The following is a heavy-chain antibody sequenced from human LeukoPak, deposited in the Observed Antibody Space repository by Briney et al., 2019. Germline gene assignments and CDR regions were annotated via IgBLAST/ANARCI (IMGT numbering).Heavy chain of an antibody. CDR1: GFTFSSYA. V-gene: IGHV3-30-3*01. J-gene: IGHJ3*02. Sequence: GGSLRLSCAASGFTFSSYAMHWVRQAPGKGLEWVAVISYDGSNKYYADSVKGRFTISRDNSKNTLYLQMNSLRAEDTAVYYCARDPLTMIVDPRTNGGIWAAFDIWGQGTMVTVSS. D-gene: IGHD3-22*01. CDR2: ISYDGSNK. CDR3: ARDPLTMIVDPRTNGGIWAAFDI.